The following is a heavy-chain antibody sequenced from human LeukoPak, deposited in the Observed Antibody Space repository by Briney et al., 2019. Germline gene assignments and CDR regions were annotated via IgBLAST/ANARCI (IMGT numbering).Heavy chain of an antibody. D-gene: IGHD6-13*01. CDR3: AREIAAAGSNYFDY. J-gene: IGHJ4*02. V-gene: IGHV3-11*04. CDR1: GFTFSDYC. CDR2: ISSSGSTM. Sequence: GGSLRLSCAASGFTFSDYCMSWIRQAPGKGLEWVSFISSSGSTMYYADSVKGRFTISRDNAKNSLYLQMNSLRAEDTAVYYCAREIAAAGSNYFDYWGQGTLVTVSS.